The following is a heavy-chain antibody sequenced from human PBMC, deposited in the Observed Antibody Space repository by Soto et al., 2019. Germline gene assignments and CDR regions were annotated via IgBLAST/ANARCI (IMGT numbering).Heavy chain of an antibody. V-gene: IGHV1-2*04. Sequence: ASVKVSCKASGYTFTGYYMHWVRQAPGQGLEWMGWINPNSGGTNYAQKFQGWVTMTRDTSISTAYMELSRLRSDDTAVYYCARDQRMNAPDDILTGTPLLGYWGQGTLVTVSS. CDR2: INPNSGGT. CDR3: ARDQRMNAPDDILTGTPLLGY. J-gene: IGHJ4*02. CDR1: GYTFTGYY. D-gene: IGHD3-9*01.